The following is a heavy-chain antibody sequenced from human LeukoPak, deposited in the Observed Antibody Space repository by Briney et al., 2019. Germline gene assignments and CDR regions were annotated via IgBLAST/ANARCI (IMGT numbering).Heavy chain of an antibody. Sequence: PGRSLRLSCAVSGFTFSSYDMHWVRQAPGKGLEWVALISYDGSYKYYADSMKGRFTISRDNSKNTLYLQMNSLRPEDTAVYYCEKARYYFDYWGQGTLVTVSS. CDR1: GFTFSSYD. J-gene: IGHJ4*02. CDR2: ISYDGSYK. CDR3: EKARYYFDY. V-gene: IGHV3-30*18.